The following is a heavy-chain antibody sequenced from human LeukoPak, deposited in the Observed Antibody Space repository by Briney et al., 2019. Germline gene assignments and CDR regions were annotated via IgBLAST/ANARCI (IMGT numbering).Heavy chain of an antibody. CDR3: ARHVRSGYNLLVY. Sequence: SETLSLTCTISGGSINNYYWSWIRQSPGKGLEWIGYIYFSGSSNYNPSLKSRVTMSVDTSKNQFSLNLNSVTAADTAVYYCARHVRSGYNLLVYWGQGTLVTVSS. J-gene: IGHJ4*02. D-gene: IGHD5-24*01. V-gene: IGHV4-59*08. CDR2: IYFSGSS. CDR1: GGSINNYY.